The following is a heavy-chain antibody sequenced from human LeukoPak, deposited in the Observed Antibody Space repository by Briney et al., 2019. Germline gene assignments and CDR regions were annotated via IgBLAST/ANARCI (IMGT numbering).Heavy chain of an antibody. V-gene: IGHV3-73*01. CDR2: IRSKPNNYAT. CDR1: GFTFSDSA. D-gene: IGHD4/OR15-4a*01. Sequence: GGSLKLSCAASGFTFSDSAFHWVRQASGKGLEWVGRIRSKPNNYATAYTASVTGRFTISRDDSKNTAYLQMNSLNTEHTAMYYCTRHLIGATPFDYWGQGTLVSVSS. CDR3: TRHLIGATPFDY. J-gene: IGHJ4*02.